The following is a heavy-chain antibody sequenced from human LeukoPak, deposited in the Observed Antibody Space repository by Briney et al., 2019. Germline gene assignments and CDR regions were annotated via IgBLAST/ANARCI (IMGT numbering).Heavy chain of an antibody. D-gene: IGHD4-17*01. CDR1: GFTFSSYG. Sequence: GGSLRLSCAASGFTFSSYGMSWVRQAPGKGLEWVSAISGSGGSTYYADSVKGRFTISRDNSKNTLYLQMNSLRAEDTAVYYCAKDIDYGDAYYYYYYMDVWGKGTTVTISS. CDR2: ISGSGGST. CDR3: AKDIDYGDAYYYYYYMDV. J-gene: IGHJ6*03. V-gene: IGHV3-23*01.